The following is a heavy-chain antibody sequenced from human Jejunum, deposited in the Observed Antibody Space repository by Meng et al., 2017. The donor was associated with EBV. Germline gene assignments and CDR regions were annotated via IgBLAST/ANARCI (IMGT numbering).Heavy chain of an antibody. CDR2: IGGSGGAT. CDR1: GFTFGSSA. D-gene: IGHD1/OR15-1a*01. V-gene: IGHV3-23*04. J-gene: IGHJ5*02. Sequence: EWRVVESGGGLVRPGGSLRLSCAVSGFTFGSSAMSWVRQAQGKGLEWVSSIGGSGGATYYADSVKGRFTISRDNSKSTLYLQMNSLRAEDTAVYYCAKLTRAWGQGTLVTVSS. CDR3: AKLTRA.